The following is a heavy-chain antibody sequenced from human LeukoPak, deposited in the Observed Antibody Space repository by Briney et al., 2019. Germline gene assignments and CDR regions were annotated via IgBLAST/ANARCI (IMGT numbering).Heavy chain of an antibody. J-gene: IGHJ5*02. V-gene: IGHV4-39*07. CDR2: INHSGST. CDR3: ARGLRGDPTTYSLNWFDP. CDR1: GGSISSGDYY. Sequence: SETLSLTCTVSGGSISSGDYYWSWIRQPPGKGLEWIGEINHSGSTNYNPSLKSRVTISVDTSKNQFSLKLSSVTAADTAVYYCARGLRGDPTTYSLNWFDPWGQGTLVTVSS. D-gene: IGHD2-21*01.